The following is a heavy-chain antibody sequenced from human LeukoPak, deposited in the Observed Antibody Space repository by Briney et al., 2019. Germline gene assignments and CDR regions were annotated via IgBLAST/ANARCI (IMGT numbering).Heavy chain of an antibody. CDR3: AKGSLYCGGDCYSPDAFDT. Sequence: GGSLRLSCAASGFTFSSYAMSWVRQAPGKGLEWVSAISGSGGSTYYADSVKGRFTISRDNSKNTLYLQMNSLRAEDTAVYYCAKGSLYCGGDCYSPDAFDTWGQGTMVTVSS. J-gene: IGHJ3*02. CDR2: ISGSGGST. V-gene: IGHV3-23*01. CDR1: GFTFSSYA. D-gene: IGHD2-21*02.